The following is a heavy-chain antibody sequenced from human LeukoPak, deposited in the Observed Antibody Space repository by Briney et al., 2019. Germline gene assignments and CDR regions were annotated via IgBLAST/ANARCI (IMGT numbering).Heavy chain of an antibody. V-gene: IGHV3-20*04. D-gene: IGHD3-3*01. Sequence: GGSLRLSCAASGFTFDDYGMSWVRQVPGKGLEWVSGINWNGDSTRYADAVKGRFIISRDNAKKSLYLQMNSLRAEDTALYCCARDGITTLGMVPYYYYYMDVWGTGTTVTVSS. J-gene: IGHJ6*03. CDR2: INWNGDST. CDR3: ARDGITTLGMVPYYYYYMDV. CDR1: GFTFDDYG.